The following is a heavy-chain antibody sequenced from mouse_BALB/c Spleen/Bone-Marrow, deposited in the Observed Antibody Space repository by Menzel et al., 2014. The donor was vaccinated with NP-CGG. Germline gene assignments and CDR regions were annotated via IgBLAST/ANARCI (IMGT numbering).Heavy chain of an antibody. Sequence: QVQLQQSGPGLVQPSQSLSITCTVSGFSLTNYGEHWVRQSPGKGLEWLGVIWSGGSTDYNAAFISRLTTSKDNSKSQVFFKMNSLQANDTAIYYCAKKPTIGTIGYWGQGTTLTVSS. CDR2: IWSGGST. V-gene: IGHV2-2*02. J-gene: IGHJ2*01. CDR1: GFSLTNYG. CDR3: AKKPTIGTIGY. D-gene: IGHD2-14*01.